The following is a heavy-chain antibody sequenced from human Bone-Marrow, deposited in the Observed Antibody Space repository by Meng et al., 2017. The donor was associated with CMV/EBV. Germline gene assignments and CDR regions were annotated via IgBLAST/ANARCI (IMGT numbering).Heavy chain of an antibody. V-gene: IGHV3-30*04. CDR2: ISYDGSNK. CDR3: AGTDSSSWYLYYYGMDV. Sequence: GESLKISCAASGFTFSSYAMHWVRQAPGKGLEWVAVISYDGSNKYYADFVKGRFTISRDNSKNTLYLQMNSLRAEDTAVYYCAGTDSSSWYLYYYGMDVWGQGTTVTVSS. D-gene: IGHD6-13*01. CDR1: GFTFSSYA. J-gene: IGHJ6*02.